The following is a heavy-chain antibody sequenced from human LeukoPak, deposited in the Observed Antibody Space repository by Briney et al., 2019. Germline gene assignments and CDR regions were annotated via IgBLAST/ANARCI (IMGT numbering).Heavy chain of an antibody. J-gene: IGHJ4*02. V-gene: IGHV3-21*01. D-gene: IGHD2-15*01. CDR3: ARAYCSGGSCYSGKYYFDY. CDR2: ISSSSSYI. Sequence: GGSRRFSCAASGFTFSSYSMNWVRQAPGKGLEWVSSISSSSSYIYYADSVKGRFTISRDNAKNSLYLQMNSLRAEDTAVYYCARAYCSGGSCYSGKYYFDYWGQGTLVTVSS. CDR1: GFTFSSYS.